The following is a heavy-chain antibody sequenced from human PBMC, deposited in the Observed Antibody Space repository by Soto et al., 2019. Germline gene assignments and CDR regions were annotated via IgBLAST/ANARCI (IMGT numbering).Heavy chain of an antibody. D-gene: IGHD2-15*01. J-gene: IGHJ3*02. V-gene: IGHV1-46*01. CDR2: INPSGGST. Sequence: ASVKVSCKASGYTFTSYYMHWVRQAPGQGLEWMGIINPSGGSTSYAQKFQGRVTMTRDTSTSTVYMELSSLRSEDTAVYYCALGYCSGGSCYADAFDIWGQGTMVTVS. CDR1: GYTFTSYY. CDR3: ALGYCSGGSCYADAFDI.